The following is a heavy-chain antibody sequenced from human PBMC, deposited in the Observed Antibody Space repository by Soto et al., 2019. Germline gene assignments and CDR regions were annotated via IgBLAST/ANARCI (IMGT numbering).Heavy chain of an antibody. J-gene: IGHJ4*02. V-gene: IGHV4-34*01. D-gene: IGHD6-13*01. CDR2: INHSGST. Sequence: SETLSLTCAVYGGSFSGYYWTWIRQPPGTGLEWIGEINHSGSTNYNPSLKSRVTISVDTSKNQFSLKLTSVTAADTAVYYCTRHEGGAAADRPLDYWGQGTLVTVSS. CDR3: TRHEGGAAADRPLDY. CDR1: GGSFSGYY.